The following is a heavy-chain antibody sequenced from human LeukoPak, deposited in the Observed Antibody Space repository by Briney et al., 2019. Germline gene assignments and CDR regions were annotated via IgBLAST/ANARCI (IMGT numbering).Heavy chain of an antibody. J-gene: IGHJ6*02. CDR1: GGSFSGYY. Sequence: SETLSLTCAAYGGSFSGYYWGWIRQPPGKGLEWIGSIYYSGSTYYNPSLKSRATISVDTSKNQFSLKLSSVTAADTAVYYCARDGPDGSGSYYYYYGMDVWGQGTTVTVSS. CDR2: IYYSGST. V-gene: IGHV4-34*11. D-gene: IGHD3-10*01. CDR3: ARDGPDGSGSYYYYYGMDV.